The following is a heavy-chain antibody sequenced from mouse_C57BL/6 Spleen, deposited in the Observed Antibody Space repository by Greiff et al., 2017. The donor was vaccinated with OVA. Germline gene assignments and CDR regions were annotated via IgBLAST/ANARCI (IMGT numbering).Heavy chain of an antibody. Sequence: QVHVKQSGAELVKPGASVKMSCKASGYTFTSYWITWVKQRPGQGLEWIGDIYPGSGSTNYNEKFKSKATLTVDTSSSTAYMQLSSLTSEDSAVYYCARWGTTVPFAYWGQGTLVTVSA. J-gene: IGHJ3*01. V-gene: IGHV1-55*01. D-gene: IGHD1-1*01. CDR3: ARWGTTVPFAY. CDR1: GYTFTSYW. CDR2: IYPGSGST.